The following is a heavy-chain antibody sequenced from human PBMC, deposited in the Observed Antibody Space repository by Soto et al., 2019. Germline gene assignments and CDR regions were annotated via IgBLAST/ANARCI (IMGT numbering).Heavy chain of an antibody. D-gene: IGHD6-13*01. V-gene: IGHV4-31*03. Sequence: QVQLQESGPGLVEPSQTLSLTCTVSGGSISGGGYYWSWIRHHPGKGLEWVGSIYYSGTTYYNPSVKSRLTISVDTAKTHFSLTLRSVTAADTAVYSWAGAWTATAGWANCFDLWGQGTLVTVSS. CDR3: AGAWTATAGWANCFDL. CDR2: IYYSGTT. J-gene: IGHJ5*02. CDR1: GGSISGGGYY.